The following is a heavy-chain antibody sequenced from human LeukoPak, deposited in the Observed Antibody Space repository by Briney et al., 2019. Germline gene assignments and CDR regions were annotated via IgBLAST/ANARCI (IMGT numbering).Heavy chain of an antibody. CDR3: ATTFRGVIITRLDY. D-gene: IGHD3-10*01. V-gene: IGHV3-30*04. CDR2: ISHDEKNK. CDR1: GFSFSGYA. J-gene: IGHJ4*02. Sequence: GGSLRLSCAASGFSFSGYAMHWVRRTPGKGLEWVAVISHDEKNKFYADSVKGRFTISRDNSKNTLFLQMNSLRAEDTAFYYCATTFRGVIITRLDYWGQGALVTVSS.